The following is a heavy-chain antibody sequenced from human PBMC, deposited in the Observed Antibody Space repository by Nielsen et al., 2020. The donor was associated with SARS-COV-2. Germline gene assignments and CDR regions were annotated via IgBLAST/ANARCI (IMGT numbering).Heavy chain of an antibody. CDR3: ATALYTSAWFSPSYFAY. CDR1: GFTFSNYW. Sequence: GESLKISCAASGFTFSNYWMHWVRQAPGKGLEWVSGLSNTGDTTYYADSVKGRFTVSRDNSENTLSLEMFSLRAEDAAVYYCATALYTSAWFSPSYFAYWGQGTLVSVSS. CDR2: LSNTGDTT. D-gene: IGHD6-13*01. J-gene: IGHJ4*02. V-gene: IGHV3-23*01.